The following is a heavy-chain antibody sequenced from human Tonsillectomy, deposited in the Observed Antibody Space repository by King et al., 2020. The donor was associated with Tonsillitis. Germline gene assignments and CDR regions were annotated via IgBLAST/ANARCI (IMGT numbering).Heavy chain of an antibody. D-gene: IGHD3-10*01. CDR1: GGSISSSSYY. CDR3: ARQHWGFGELPYFDY. J-gene: IGHJ4*02. CDR2: IYYSGST. V-gene: IGHV4-39*01. Sequence: QLQESGPGLVKPSETLSLTCTVSGGSISSSSYYWGWIRQPPGKGLEWIGSIYYSGSTYYNPSLKSRVTISVDTSKNQFSLKLSSVTAADTALYYCARQHWGFGELPYFDYWGQGTLVTVSS.